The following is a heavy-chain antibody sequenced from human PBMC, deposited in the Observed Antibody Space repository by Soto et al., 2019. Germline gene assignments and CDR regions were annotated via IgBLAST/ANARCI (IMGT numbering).Heavy chain of an antibody. J-gene: IGHJ3*02. Sequence: QVQLQESGPGLVKPSETLSLTCTVSGGSISSYYWSWIRQPPGKGLEWIGYIYYSGSTNYNPSLKSRVTISVDTSKNQFSLKLSSVTAADMAVYYCARTQPDAFDIWGQGTMVTVSS. CDR3: ARTQPDAFDI. V-gene: IGHV4-59*08. CDR1: GGSISSYY. CDR2: IYYSGST.